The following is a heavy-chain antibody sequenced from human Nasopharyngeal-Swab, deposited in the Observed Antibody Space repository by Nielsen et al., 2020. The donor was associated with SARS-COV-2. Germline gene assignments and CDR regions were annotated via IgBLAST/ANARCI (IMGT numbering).Heavy chain of an antibody. CDR2: ISSNGGST. CDR1: GFTFSSYT. D-gene: IGHD2-15*01. J-gene: IGHJ4*02. Sequence: GESLKISCSASGFTFSSYTMHWVRQAPGKGLEHVSAISSNGGSTYYADSVKGRFTISRDNSKNTLNLQMSSLRAEDTAVYYRVKDRGAHSVVVVAASWGQGTLVTVSS. CDR3: VKDRGAHSVVVVAAS. V-gene: IGHV3-64D*06.